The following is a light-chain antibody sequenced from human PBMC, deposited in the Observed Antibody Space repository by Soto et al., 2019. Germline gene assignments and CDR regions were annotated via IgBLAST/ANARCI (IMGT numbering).Light chain of an antibody. CDR2: GAS. CDR3: QQYGGYSPWT. Sequence: DIQMTQSPSTLSASVGDRVTLSCRASQSISTSLAWYQHKPGQAPELLIYGASTLEGGVPARFSGSGSGTEFTLTITSLQPDDSATYYCQQYGGYSPWTFGQGTKVDIK. CDR1: QSISTS. V-gene: IGKV1-5*01. J-gene: IGKJ1*01.